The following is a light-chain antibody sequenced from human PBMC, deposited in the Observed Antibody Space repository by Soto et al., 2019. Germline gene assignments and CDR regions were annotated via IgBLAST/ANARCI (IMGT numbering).Light chain of an antibody. V-gene: IGKV3-20*01. CDR2: GAS. CDR1: QSVSSNF. Sequence: EIVLTQSPDTLSLSAGERATLSCRASQSVSSNFLAWYQQKPGQAPRLLIYGASSRATGIPDRFSGSGSGTDFTLTISRLEPEDFAVYYCQQYGGSPRTFGQGTKVDIK. J-gene: IGKJ1*01. CDR3: QQYGGSPRT.